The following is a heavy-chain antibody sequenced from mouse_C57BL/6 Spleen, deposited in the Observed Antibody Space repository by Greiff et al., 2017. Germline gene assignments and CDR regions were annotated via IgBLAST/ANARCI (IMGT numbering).Heavy chain of an antibody. V-gene: IGHV1-26*01. Sequence: EVQLQQSGPELVKPGASVKISCKASGYTFTDYYMNWVKQSHGKSLEWIGDINPNNGGTSYNQKFKGKATLTVDKSSSTAYMELRSLTSEDSAVYYCASSLNLEAMDYWGQGTSVTVSS. D-gene: IGHD6-1*01. CDR2: INPNNGGT. J-gene: IGHJ4*01. CDR1: GYTFTDYY. CDR3: ASSLNLEAMDY.